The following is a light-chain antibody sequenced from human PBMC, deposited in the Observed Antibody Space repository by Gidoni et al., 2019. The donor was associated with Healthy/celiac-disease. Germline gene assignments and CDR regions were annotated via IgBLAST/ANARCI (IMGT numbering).Light chain of an antibody. J-gene: IGKJ1*01. CDR1: QDISNY. CDR3: QQYDNLPTWT. Sequence: DIPMTQSPSSLSASVGDRVTITCQASQDISNYLNWYQQKPGKAPKLLIYDASNLETGVPSRFSGSGSGTDFTFTISSLQPEDMATYYCQQYDNLPTWTFGQXTKVEIK. CDR2: DAS. V-gene: IGKV1-33*01.